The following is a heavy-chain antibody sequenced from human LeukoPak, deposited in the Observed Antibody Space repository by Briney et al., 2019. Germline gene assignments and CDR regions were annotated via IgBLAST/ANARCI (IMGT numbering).Heavy chain of an antibody. J-gene: IGHJ4*02. CDR1: GFTFSSYA. D-gene: IGHD3-10*01. V-gene: IGHV3-30-3*01. Sequence: GGSLRLSCAASGFTFSSYAMHWVRQAPGKGLEWVAVISYDGSNKYYADSVKGRFTISRDNSKNTLYLQMNSLRAEDTAVYYCARDVRRITMVRALDYWGQGTLVTVSS. CDR3: ARDVRRITMVRALDY. CDR2: ISYDGSNK.